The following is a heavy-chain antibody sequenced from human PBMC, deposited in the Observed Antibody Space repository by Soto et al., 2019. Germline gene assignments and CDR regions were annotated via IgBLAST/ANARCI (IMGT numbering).Heavy chain of an antibody. Sequence: GGSLRLSCAASGFTFSSYAMTWVRQAPGKGLEWVSVISGSGGSTYFADSVKGRFTISRDNSKNTLYLQMSSLRAEDTAVYYCAKDKSSRSRASKFDYWGQGTLVTVSS. V-gene: IGHV3-23*01. D-gene: IGHD6-13*01. CDR3: AKDKSSRSRASKFDY. J-gene: IGHJ4*02. CDR2: ISGSGGST. CDR1: GFTFSSYA.